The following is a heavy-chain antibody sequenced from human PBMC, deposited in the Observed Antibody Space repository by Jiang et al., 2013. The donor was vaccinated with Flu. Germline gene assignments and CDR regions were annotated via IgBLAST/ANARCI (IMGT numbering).Heavy chain of an antibody. D-gene: IGHD2-2*01. CDR3: ARICIVVELGQRNSRYFDY. Sequence: GLVRLRRPCPSPALSLVAPSAVVVTTGAGSASPRKGLEWIGSVYYSGSTYYNPSLNSRVTISLDTSKNQFSLKLTSVTAADTALYYCARICIVVELGQRNSRYFDYWGQGTLVTVSS. J-gene: IGHJ4*02. V-gene: IGHV4-39*07. CDR2: VYYSGST. CDR1: VAPSAVVVTT.